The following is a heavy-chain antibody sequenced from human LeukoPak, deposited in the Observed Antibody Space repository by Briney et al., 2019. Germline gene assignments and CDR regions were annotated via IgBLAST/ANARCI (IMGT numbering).Heavy chain of an antibody. Sequence: GSSVKVSCKASGGTFSSYAISWVRQAPGQGLEWMGWINAGNGNTKYSQKFQGRVTITRDTSASTAYMELSSLRSEDTAVYYCASFRFSTDYYYGMDVWGQGTTVTVSS. D-gene: IGHD3-10*01. CDR2: INAGNGNT. J-gene: IGHJ6*02. CDR1: GGTFSSYA. CDR3: ASFRFSTDYYYGMDV. V-gene: IGHV1-3*01.